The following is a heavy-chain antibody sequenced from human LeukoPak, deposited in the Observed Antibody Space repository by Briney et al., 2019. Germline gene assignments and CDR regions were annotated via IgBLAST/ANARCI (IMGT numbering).Heavy chain of an antibody. J-gene: IGHJ1*01. CDR2: IKSKTDGGTA. CDR1: GLTFSSAW. Sequence: GGSLRLSCAASGLTFSSAWMYWVRQAPGKGLEWVGRIKSKTDGGTAEYAAPVRGRFIISRDDSKDMLYLQMNSLKAEDTAVYYCNTEVDWGRGTLVAVSS. CDR3: NTEVD. V-gene: IGHV3-15*01.